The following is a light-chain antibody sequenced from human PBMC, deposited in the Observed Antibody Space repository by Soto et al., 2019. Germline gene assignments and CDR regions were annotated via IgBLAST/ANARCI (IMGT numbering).Light chain of an antibody. V-gene: IGLV2-14*01. J-gene: IGLJ2*01. Sequence: QSALTQPASVSGSPGQSITISCTGTSSDVGGYNYVSWYQQHPGKAPKLMIYDVSYRPSGVSNRFSGSKSGNTASLTISGLQAEDEAEYYCSSYTTGSSRVVFGGGTKLTVL. CDR1: SSDVGGYNY. CDR3: SSYTTGSSRVV. CDR2: DVS.